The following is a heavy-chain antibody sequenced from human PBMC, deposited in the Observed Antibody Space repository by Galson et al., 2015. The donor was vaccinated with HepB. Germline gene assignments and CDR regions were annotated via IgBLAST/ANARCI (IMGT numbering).Heavy chain of an antibody. CDR1: GYTFTSYA. CDR2: INAGNGNT. CDR3: ARGREYSSGWPGGVGY. Sequence: SVKVSCKASGYTFTSYAMHWVRQAPGQRLEWMGWINAGNGNTKYSQKFQGRVTITRDTSASTAYMELSSLRSEDTAVYYCARGREYSSGWPGGVGYWGQGTLVTVSS. D-gene: IGHD6-19*01. V-gene: IGHV1-3*01. J-gene: IGHJ4*02.